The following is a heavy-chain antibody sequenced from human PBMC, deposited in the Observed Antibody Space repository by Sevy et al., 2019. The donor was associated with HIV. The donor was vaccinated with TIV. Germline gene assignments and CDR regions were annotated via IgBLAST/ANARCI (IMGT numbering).Heavy chain of an antibody. D-gene: IGHD2-15*01. Sequence: ASVKVSCKASGGTFSSYAISWVRQAPGQGLEWMGRIIPILGIANYAQKFQGRVTITAAKSTSTAYMELSSLRSEDTAVYYCARVVGVLGYCSGGSCYHAFDIWGQGTMVTVSS. CDR1: GGTFSSYA. CDR2: IIPILGIA. J-gene: IGHJ3*02. V-gene: IGHV1-69*04. CDR3: ARVVGVLGYCSGGSCYHAFDI.